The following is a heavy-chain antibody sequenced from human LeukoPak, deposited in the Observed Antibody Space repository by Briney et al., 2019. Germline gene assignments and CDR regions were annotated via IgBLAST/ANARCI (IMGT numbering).Heavy chain of an antibody. V-gene: IGHV3-74*01. CDR1: GFTFSSYA. J-gene: IGHJ4*02. D-gene: IGHD6-13*01. Sequence: PGGSLRLSCAASGFTFSSYAMSWVRQAPGKGLVWVSRINSDGSSTSYADSVKGRFTISRDNAKNALYLQMNSLRAEDTAVYYCARSSSSWYDYWGQGTLVTVSS. CDR3: ARSSSSWYDY. CDR2: INSDGSST.